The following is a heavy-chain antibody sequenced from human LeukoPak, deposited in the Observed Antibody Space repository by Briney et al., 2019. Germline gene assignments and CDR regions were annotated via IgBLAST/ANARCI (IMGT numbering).Heavy chain of an antibody. CDR3: VKDVFLGFCSGGSCSAHFDY. V-gene: IGHV3-9*03. J-gene: IGHJ4*02. Sequence: AGGSLRLSXAASGFTFDNYAMHWVRQVPGKGLEWVSGISWNSGSIFYVDSVKGRFTISRDNAKNSLYLQMDSLRPEDMALYYCVKDVFLGFCSGGSCSAHFDYWGQGTLVTVSS. CDR1: GFTFDNYA. D-gene: IGHD2-15*01. CDR2: ISWNSGSI.